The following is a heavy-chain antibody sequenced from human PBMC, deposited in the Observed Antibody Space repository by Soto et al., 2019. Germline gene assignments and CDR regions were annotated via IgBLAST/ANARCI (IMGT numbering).Heavy chain of an antibody. V-gene: IGHV3-23*01. J-gene: IGHJ4*02. CDR1: GFTLSSYA. D-gene: IGHD2-2*01. CDR3: AKGKPGVILAVPLDC. Sequence: PGGSLRLSCAVYGFTLSSYAMNWVRQAPGKGLEWVSGISGSDDSTRYADSAKGRFTISRDNSKNTLYLQMNSLRVEDTAVYYCAKGKPGVILAVPLDCWGQGS. CDR2: ISGSDDST.